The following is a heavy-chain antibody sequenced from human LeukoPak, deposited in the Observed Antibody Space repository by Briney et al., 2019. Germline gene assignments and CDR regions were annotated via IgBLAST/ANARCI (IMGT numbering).Heavy chain of an antibody. V-gene: IGHV1-69*06. J-gene: IGHJ6*03. D-gene: IGHD2-15*01. CDR3: ARGGPPRYYYYMDV. Sequence: GASVKVSCKASGGTFSSYAFSWVRQAPGQGLEWMGGIIPLLGTANYAQKFQGRVTVTADTSSSTVYMELRSLRSDDTAVYYCARGGPPRYYYYMDVWGKGTTVTVSS. CDR2: IIPLLGTA. CDR1: GGTFSSYA.